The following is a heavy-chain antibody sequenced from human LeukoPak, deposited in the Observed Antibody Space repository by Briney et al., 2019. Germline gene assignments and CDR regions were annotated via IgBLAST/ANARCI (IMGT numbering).Heavy chain of an antibody. D-gene: IGHD6-19*01. CDR1: GGSISTYY. CDR3: ARLRRAVAGRRGYFDY. V-gene: IGHV4-59*12. J-gene: IGHJ4*02. CDR2: IYHSGST. Sequence: PSETLSLTCTVSGGSISTYYWNWIRQPPGKGLEWIGYIYHSGSTNYNPSLQSRVTISVDTSKNQFSLKLSSVTAADTAVYYCARLRRAVAGRRGYFDYWGQGILVTVTS.